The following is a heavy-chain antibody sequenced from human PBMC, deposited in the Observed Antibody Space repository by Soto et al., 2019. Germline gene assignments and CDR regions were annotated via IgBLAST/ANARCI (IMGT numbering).Heavy chain of an antibody. CDR3: ARGNGKGYVVRPNWCFDL. J-gene: IGHJ4*02. V-gene: IGHV4-34*01. CDR1: GGSFSGYY. D-gene: IGHD1-1*01. CDR2: INHSGST. Sequence: SETLSLTCAVYGGSFSGYYWSWIRQPPGKGLEWIGEINHSGSTNYNPSLKSRVTISVDTSKNQFSLKLSSVTAADTAVYYCARGNGKGYVVRPNWCFDLWGLGTPVTVSS.